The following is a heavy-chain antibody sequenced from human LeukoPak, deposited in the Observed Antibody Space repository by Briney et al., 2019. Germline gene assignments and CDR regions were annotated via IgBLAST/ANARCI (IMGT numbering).Heavy chain of an antibody. CDR2: INHSGST. CDR1: GGSFSGCY. D-gene: IGHD3-22*01. V-gene: IGHV4-34*01. CDR3: ASRYYYDSSGYQEYYFDY. Sequence: SETLSLTCAVYGGSFSGCYWSWIRQPPGKGLEWIGEINHSGSTNYNPSLKSRVTISVDTSKNQFSLKLSSVTAADTAVYYCASRYYYDSSGYQEYYFDYWGQGTLVTVSS. J-gene: IGHJ4*02.